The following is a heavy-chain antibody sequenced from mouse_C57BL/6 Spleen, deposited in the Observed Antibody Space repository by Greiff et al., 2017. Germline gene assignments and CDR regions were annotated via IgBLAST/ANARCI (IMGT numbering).Heavy chain of an antibody. Sequence: EVKLVESEGGLVQPGSSMKLSCTASGFTFSDYCMAWVRQVPEKGLEWVANINYDGSSTYYLESLKSRFIISRDNAKNILYLQMSSLKSEDTATYYCARGDSWYFDVWGTGTTVTVSS. CDR3: ARGDSWYFDV. J-gene: IGHJ1*03. CDR1: GFTFSDYC. V-gene: IGHV5-16*01. CDR2: INYDGSST.